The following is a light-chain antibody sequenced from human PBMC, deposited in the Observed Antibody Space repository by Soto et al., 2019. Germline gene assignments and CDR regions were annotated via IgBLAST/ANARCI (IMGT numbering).Light chain of an antibody. CDR1: SSDVGAYDH. Sequence: QSALTQPASVSGSPGQSITISCTGTSSDVGAYDHVSWYQQHPGKAPKLLIYEVSNRPSGVSNRLSGSKSGNTASLTISGLQAEDEADYYCSSFTSSSTLVFGTGTKVTV. V-gene: IGLV2-14*01. J-gene: IGLJ1*01. CDR2: EVS. CDR3: SSFTSSSTLV.